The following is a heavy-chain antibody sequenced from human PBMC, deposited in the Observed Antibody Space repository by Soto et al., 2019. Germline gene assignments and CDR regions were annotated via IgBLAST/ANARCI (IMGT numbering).Heavy chain of an antibody. Sequence: SLRLSCAASGFTFSSYAMSWVRQAPGKGLEWGSSISGSGGGTYYADSVKGRFTFSRDNSKNTLYLQMNRLRAEDTAVYYCAKFGMATTKRSPPYYIDYWGQGALVTVSS. CDR1: GFTFSSYA. V-gene: IGHV3-23*01. D-gene: IGHD1-1*01. CDR3: AKFGMATTKRSPPYYIDY. J-gene: IGHJ4*02. CDR2: ISGSGGGT.